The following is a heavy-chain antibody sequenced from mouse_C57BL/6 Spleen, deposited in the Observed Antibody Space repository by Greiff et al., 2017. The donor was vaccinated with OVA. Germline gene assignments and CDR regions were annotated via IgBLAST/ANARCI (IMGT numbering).Heavy chain of an antibody. Sequence: VQLQQPGAELVKPGASVKLSCKASGYTFTSYWMQWVKQRPGQGLEWIGEIDPSDSYTNYNQKFKGKATLTVDTSSSTAYMQLSSLTSEDSAVYYCALMAAQATWFAYWGQGTLVTVSA. CDR2: IDPSDSYT. V-gene: IGHV1-50*01. D-gene: IGHD3-2*02. CDR1: GYTFTSYW. J-gene: IGHJ3*01. CDR3: ALMAAQATWFAY.